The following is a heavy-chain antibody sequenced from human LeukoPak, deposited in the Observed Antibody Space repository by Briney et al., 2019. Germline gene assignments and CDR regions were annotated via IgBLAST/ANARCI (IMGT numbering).Heavy chain of an antibody. CDR1: AGSISSSSYY. Sequence: SETLSLTCTVSAGSISSSSYYWGWIRQPPGKGLKWIGSIYYSGSTYYNPSLKSRVTISVDTSKNQFSLKLTSVTAADTAVYYFARPSSSWNTFDYWGQGTLVTVSS. J-gene: IGHJ4*02. D-gene: IGHD6-13*01. CDR3: ARPSSSWNTFDY. V-gene: IGHV4-39*01. CDR2: IYYSGST.